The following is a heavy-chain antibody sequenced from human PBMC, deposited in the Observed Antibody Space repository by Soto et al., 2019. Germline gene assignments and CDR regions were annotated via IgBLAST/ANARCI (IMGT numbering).Heavy chain of an antibody. V-gene: IGHV4-61*08. J-gene: IGHJ6*03. CDR3: ARHYCSGGSCYLDYYYYMDV. D-gene: IGHD2-15*01. CDR2: IYYSGST. CDR1: GGSISSGDYY. Sequence: SETLSLTCTVSGGSISSGDYYWSWIRQPPGKGLEWIGYIYYSGSTNYNPSLKSRVTISVDTSKNQFSLKVSSVTAADTAVYYCARHYCSGGSCYLDYYYYMDVWGKGTTVTVSS.